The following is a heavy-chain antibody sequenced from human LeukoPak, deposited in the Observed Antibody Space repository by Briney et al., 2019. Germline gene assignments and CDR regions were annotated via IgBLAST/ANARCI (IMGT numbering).Heavy chain of an antibody. Sequence: PGRSLRLSCAASGFTFSSHGMHWVRQAPGKGLEWVAVIWYDGSKKYYADSVTGRFTISRDNSKNALYLQMNSLRGDDTAVYYCVKDCPGDSSPEGVCHYYMDVWGKGTTVTVSS. D-gene: IGHD6-13*01. CDR1: GFTFSSHG. CDR2: IWYDGSKK. V-gene: IGHV3-33*06. CDR3: VKDCPGDSSPEGVCHYYMDV. J-gene: IGHJ6*03.